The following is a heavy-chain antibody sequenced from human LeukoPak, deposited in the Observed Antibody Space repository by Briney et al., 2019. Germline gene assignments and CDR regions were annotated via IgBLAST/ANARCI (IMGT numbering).Heavy chain of an antibody. CDR2: IIPILGIA. V-gene: IGHV1-69*04. D-gene: IGHD3-22*01. Sequence: SVKVSCKASGGTFSSYAISWVRQAPGQGLEWMGRIIPILGIANYAQKFQGRVTITADKSTSTAYMELSSLRSEGTAVYYCARDSDTYYYDSSGYFDPRWFDPWGQGTLVTVSS. CDR3: ARDSDTYYYDSSGYFDPRWFDP. J-gene: IGHJ5*02. CDR1: GGTFSSYA.